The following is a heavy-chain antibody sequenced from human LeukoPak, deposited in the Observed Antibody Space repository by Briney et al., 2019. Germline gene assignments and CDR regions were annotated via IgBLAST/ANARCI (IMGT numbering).Heavy chain of an antibody. Sequence: PSETLSLTCTVSGYSISSGYYWGWIRQSPGKGLEWIGSIYHGGSTYYNPSLRSRVIVSVDTSKNHFSLKMSSVTAADTAVYYCARSPLSYGDYGSLDYWGQGTLVTVSS. CDR3: ARSPLSYGDYGSLDY. D-gene: IGHD4-17*01. CDR2: IYHGGST. J-gene: IGHJ4*02. V-gene: IGHV4-38-2*02. CDR1: GYSISSGYY.